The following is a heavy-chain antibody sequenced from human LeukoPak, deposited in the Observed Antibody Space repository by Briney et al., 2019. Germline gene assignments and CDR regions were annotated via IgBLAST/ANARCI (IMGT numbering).Heavy chain of an antibody. CDR3: ARHGHCTNGVCYSNYYYYMDV. J-gene: IGHJ6*03. Sequence: GESLKISCXGSGYSFTSYWIGWERQMPGKGLEWMGIIYPDDSDTRYSPSFEGRVIISVDKSISTAYLQWSSLKASDTATYYCARHGHCTNGVCYSNYYYYMDVWGKGTTVTVSS. D-gene: IGHD2-8*01. CDR1: GYSFTSYW. V-gene: IGHV5-51*01. CDR2: IYPDDSDT.